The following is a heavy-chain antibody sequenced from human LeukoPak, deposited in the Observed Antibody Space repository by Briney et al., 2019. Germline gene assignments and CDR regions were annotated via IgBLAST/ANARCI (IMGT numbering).Heavy chain of an antibody. J-gene: IGHJ4*02. V-gene: IGHV5-51*01. CDR1: GYSFSSYW. D-gene: IGHD1-26*01. Sequence: GESLKTSCAGCGYSFSSYWHGWVRQMPGKGLEWMGIIYPGDSDTRYSPSFQGQVTISADKSISTAYLQWSSLKASDTAIFYGARHRVIVGATADYWGQGTLVTVSS. CDR3: ARHRVIVGATADY. CDR2: IYPGDSDT.